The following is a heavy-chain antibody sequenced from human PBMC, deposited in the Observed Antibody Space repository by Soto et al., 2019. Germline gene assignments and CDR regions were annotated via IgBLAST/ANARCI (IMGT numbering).Heavy chain of an antibody. J-gene: IGHJ4*02. CDR2: IYWNDDK. CDR3: AHSSAQQWLISSLDS. Sequence: QITLKESGPTVVKPTQTLTLPCTFSGFSLSTSGVGVGWIRQPPGKALEWLALIYWNDDKRYSPSLKSRLTVTKDTSKNQVVLTMTNMDPVDTATYYCAHSSAQQWLISSLDSWGQGTLLTVSS. D-gene: IGHD6-19*01. CDR1: GFSLSTSGVG. V-gene: IGHV2-5*01.